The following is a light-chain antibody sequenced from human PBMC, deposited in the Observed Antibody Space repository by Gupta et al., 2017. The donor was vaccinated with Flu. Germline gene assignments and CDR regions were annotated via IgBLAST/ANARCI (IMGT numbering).Light chain of an antibody. CDR1: SSDVGSYNL. J-gene: IGLJ1*01. Sequence: QSALTQTASVSGSTGQSTTISCTGTSSDVGSYNLASCYQQHPGKAPKLMIYEGSKRPSGVSNRFSCSKSGNTASLTISGLQAEDEADYYCCSYAGSSTYVFGTGTKVTVL. CDR2: EGS. CDR3: CSYAGSSTYV. V-gene: IGLV2-23*01.